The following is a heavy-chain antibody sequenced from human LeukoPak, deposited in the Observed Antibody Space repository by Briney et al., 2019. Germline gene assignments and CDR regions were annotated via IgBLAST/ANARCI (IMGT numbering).Heavy chain of an antibody. CDR1: GGTFSSYA. CDR2: IIPIFGTA. D-gene: IGHD4-11*01. V-gene: IGHV1-69*13. Sequence: ASVKVSCKASGGTFSSYAISWVRQAPGQGLEWMGGIIPIFGTANYAQKFQGRVTITADESTSTAYMELSSLRSEDTAVYYCAKGETTVTDRLYFDYWGQGTLVTVSS. J-gene: IGHJ4*02. CDR3: AKGETTVTDRLYFDY.